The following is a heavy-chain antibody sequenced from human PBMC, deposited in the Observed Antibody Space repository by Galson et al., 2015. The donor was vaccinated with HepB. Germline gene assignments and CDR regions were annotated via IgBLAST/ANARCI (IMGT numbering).Heavy chain of an antibody. CDR3: ARINWTARWFDP. Sequence: PALVKPTQTLTLTCTFSGFSLSTSGMCVSWIRQPPGKALEWLARIDWDDDKLYSTSLKTRLTISKDTSKNQVVLTMTNMDPVDTGIYYCARINWTARWFDPWGQGTLVTVSS. J-gene: IGHJ5*02. CDR1: GFSLSTSGMC. V-gene: IGHV2-70*17. CDR2: IDWDDDK. D-gene: IGHD1-20*01.